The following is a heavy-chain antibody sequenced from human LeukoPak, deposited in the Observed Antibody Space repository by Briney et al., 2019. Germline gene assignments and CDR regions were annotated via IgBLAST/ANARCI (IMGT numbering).Heavy chain of an antibody. J-gene: IGHJ4*02. CDR2: INLDGTDT. D-gene: IGHD2-8*01. CDR3: AKVPKIVLMVYAKYHFDY. V-gene: IGHV3-74*01. CDR1: GFSFGSFW. Sequence: PGGSLRLSCAASGFSFGSFWMHWVRQAPGKGLVWVSFINLDGTDTAYAESVKGRFTISRDNSKNTLYLELNSLRVEDTAVYYCAKVPKIVLMVYAKYHFDYWGQGTLVTVSS.